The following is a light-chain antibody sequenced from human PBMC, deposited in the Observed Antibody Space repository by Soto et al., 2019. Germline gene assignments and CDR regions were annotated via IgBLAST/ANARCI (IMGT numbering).Light chain of an antibody. CDR2: GIS. V-gene: IGKV3-20*01. Sequence: EIVLTQSPGTLSLSPGERATLSCRASQSVSSNYLAWYQQKPGQAPRLLIYGISTRATGIPDRFSGSGSGTDFTLTISRLEPEDFAVYYCQQYRSYPLTFGGGTKVEIK. CDR3: QQYRSYPLT. J-gene: IGKJ4*01. CDR1: QSVSSNY.